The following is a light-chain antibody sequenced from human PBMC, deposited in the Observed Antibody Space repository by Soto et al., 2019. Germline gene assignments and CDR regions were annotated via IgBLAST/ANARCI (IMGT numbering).Light chain of an antibody. Sequence: IQMTQSPSTLSASVEDRVTFTCRASQRISTWLACYQQKPGKAPKLLIYKASTLEVGVPSRFSGSGSGTEFTLTISTLQPADFATYDCQQYNSYPWTFGQGTKV. CDR2: KAS. V-gene: IGKV1-5*03. J-gene: IGKJ1*01. CDR1: QRISTW. CDR3: QQYNSYPWT.